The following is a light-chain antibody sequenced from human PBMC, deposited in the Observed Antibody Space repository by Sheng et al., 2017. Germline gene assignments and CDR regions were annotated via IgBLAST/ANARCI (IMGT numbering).Light chain of an antibody. CDR2: DDN. Sequence: YVLTQPPSVSVAPGKTARISCGGDNIGSYSVHWYQQKPCQAPVLVVYDDNERPSGIPERLSGSNSGNTATLTISRVEAGDEADYYCQVWDSSSAQEVFGTGTKVTVL. CDR3: QVWDSSSAQEV. J-gene: IGLJ1*01. V-gene: IGLV3-21*03. CDR1: NIGSYS.